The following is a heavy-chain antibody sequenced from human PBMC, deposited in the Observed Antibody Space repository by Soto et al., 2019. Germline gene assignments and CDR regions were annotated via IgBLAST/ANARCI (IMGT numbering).Heavy chain of an antibody. V-gene: IGHV1-2*02. CDR2: INPNSGGT. CDR1: GYTFTGYY. J-gene: IGHJ5*02. D-gene: IGHD3-22*01. CDR3: ARGRGDSSGYYYL. Sequence: VASVKVSCKASGYTFTGYYMHWVRQAPGQGLEWMGWINPNSGGTNYAQKFQGRVTMTRDTSISTAYMELSRLRSDDTAVYYCARGRGDSSGYYYLWGQGTLVTVSS.